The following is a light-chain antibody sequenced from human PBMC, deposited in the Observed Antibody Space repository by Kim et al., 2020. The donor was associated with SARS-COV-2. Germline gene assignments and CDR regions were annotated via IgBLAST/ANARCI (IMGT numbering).Light chain of an antibody. Sequence: SYELTQPPSVSVAPGKTANITCGGNNIGRTRVHWYQQRPGQAPVLVIYYDSDRPSGIPERFSDSNSGDIATLTISRVEAGDEADYYCQVWDSSGDKVVFG. V-gene: IGLV3-21*04. J-gene: IGLJ1*01. CDR1: NIGRTR. CDR2: YDS. CDR3: QVWDSSGDKVV.